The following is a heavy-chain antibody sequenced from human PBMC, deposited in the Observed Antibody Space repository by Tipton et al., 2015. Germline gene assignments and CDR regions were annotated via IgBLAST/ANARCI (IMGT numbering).Heavy chain of an antibody. V-gene: IGHV4-4*02. CDR2: ISQSGNT. CDR3: ARARGRHGGLFDS. D-gene: IGHD4-23*01. Sequence: TLSLTCAVSGGSISSTNWWTWVRQPPGKGLEWIGEISQSGNTNYNPSLKSRVTISADKSKTQFSLKMSSVTASDTAVYYCARARGRHGGLFDSWGQGILVTVSS. CDR1: GGSISSTNW. J-gene: IGHJ4*02.